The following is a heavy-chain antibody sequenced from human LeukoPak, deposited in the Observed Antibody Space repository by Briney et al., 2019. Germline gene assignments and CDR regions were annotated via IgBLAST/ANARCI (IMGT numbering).Heavy chain of an antibody. CDR2: IYPGDSDT. V-gene: IGHV5-51*01. CDR1: GYSFTSYW. CDR3: ARHTAVPAAIDAFDI. Sequence: GESLKISCKGSGYSFTSYWIGWVRQIPGKGQEWMGIIYPGDSDTRYSPSFQGQVTISADKSISTAYLQWSSLKASDTAMYYCARHTAVPAAIDAFDIWGQGTMVTVSS. D-gene: IGHD2-2*01. J-gene: IGHJ3*02.